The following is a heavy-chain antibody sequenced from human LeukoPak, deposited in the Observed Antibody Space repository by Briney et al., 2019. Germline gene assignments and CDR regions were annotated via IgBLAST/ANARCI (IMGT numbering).Heavy chain of an antibody. D-gene: IGHD6-6*01. CDR1: AFSVRDKY. CDR3: VGDSISSPNLDY. J-gene: IGHJ4*02. CDR2: IYVGDET. V-gene: IGHV3-53*01. Sequence: GGSLRLSCVASAFSVRDKYMSWVRQAPGKGLEWVAIIYVGDETYYTDSVWGRFTVSRDNSQNTVYLQLNRLRAEDTAVYYCVGDSISSPNLDYWGQGTLVTVSS.